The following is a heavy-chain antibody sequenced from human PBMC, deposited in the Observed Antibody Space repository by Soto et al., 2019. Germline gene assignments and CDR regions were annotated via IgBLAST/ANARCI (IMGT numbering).Heavy chain of an antibody. CDR2: IIPILGIA. J-gene: IGHJ4*02. V-gene: IGHV1-69*02. D-gene: IGHD3-22*01. CDR1: GGTFSSY. Sequence: ASVKVSCKASGGTFSSYISWVRQAPGQGLEWMGRIIPILGIANYAQKFQGRVTITADKSTSTAYMELSSLRSEDMAVYYCARLLYYDSSGYPVDYWGQGTLVTVSS. CDR3: ARLLYYDSSGYPVDY.